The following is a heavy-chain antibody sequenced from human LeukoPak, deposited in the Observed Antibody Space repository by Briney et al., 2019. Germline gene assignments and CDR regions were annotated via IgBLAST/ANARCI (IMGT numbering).Heavy chain of an antibody. V-gene: IGHV4-59*08. CDR3: ARGGYCGGDCYFYY. CDR2: IYYSGST. Sequence: SGPTLVKPSETLSLTCTVSGVSISSYYRSWIRQPPGKGLEWIGYIYYSGSTNYNPSLKSRVTISVDTSKNQFSLKLSSVTAADTAVYYCARGGYCGGDCYFYYWGQGTLVTVSS. J-gene: IGHJ4*02. D-gene: IGHD2-21*02. CDR1: GVSISSYY.